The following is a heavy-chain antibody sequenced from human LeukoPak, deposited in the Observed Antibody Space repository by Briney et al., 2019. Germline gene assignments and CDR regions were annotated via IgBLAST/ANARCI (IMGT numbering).Heavy chain of an antibody. CDR2: MNPNSANT. CDR1: GYTFINYD. CDR3: ARGNRGVILTAMRGNWFDA. Sequence: ASVKVSCKASGYTFINYDTNWVRQAPGQGLEWMGWMNPNSANTGYAQKFQGRVTITRNTSIGTAFMELSSLRSEDTAVYYCARGNRGVILTAMRGNWFDAWGQGTLVTVSS. J-gene: IGHJ5*02. V-gene: IGHV1-8*03. D-gene: IGHD2-21*02.